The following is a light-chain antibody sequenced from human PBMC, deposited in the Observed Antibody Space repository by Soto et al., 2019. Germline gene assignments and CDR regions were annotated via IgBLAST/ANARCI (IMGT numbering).Light chain of an antibody. CDR1: SGHSSYA. Sequence: QSVLTQSPSASASLGASVKLTCTLSSGHSSYAIAWHQQQPEKGPRYLMKLKSDGSHSKGDGIPDRFSGSSSGAERYLTISILQSEDEADYYCQTWGTGVIFGGGTKLTVL. J-gene: IGLJ2*01. V-gene: IGLV4-69*01. CDR3: QTWGTGVI. CDR2: LKSDGSH.